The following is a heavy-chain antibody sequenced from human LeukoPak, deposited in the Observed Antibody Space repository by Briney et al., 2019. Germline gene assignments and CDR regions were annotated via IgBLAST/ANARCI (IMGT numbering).Heavy chain of an antibody. CDR3: ARADYGSGSYFPL. Sequence: ASVKVSCKTSGYSFTNYYMHWVRQAPGQGLEWMGIINPSGGSTDYAQKFQGRVTITADESTSTAYMELSSLRSEDTAVYYCARADYGSGSYFPLWGQGTLVTVSS. CDR2: INPSGGST. J-gene: IGHJ4*02. CDR1: GYSFTNYY. V-gene: IGHV1-46*01. D-gene: IGHD3-10*01.